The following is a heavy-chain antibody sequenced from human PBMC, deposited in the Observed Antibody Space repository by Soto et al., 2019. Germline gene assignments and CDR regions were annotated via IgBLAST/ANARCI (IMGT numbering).Heavy chain of an antibody. CDR3: AKKAGTVLRFSEWLLGGFDI. V-gene: IGHV3-23*01. CDR1: GFTFSSYA. CDR2: ISGSGGST. Sequence: PGGSLRLSCAASGFTFSSYAMSWVRQAPGKGLEWVSAISGSGGSTYYADSVKGRFTISRDNSKNTLYLQMNSLRAEDTAVYYCAKKAGTVLRFSEWLLGGFDIWGQGTMVTVSS. J-gene: IGHJ3*02. D-gene: IGHD3-3*01.